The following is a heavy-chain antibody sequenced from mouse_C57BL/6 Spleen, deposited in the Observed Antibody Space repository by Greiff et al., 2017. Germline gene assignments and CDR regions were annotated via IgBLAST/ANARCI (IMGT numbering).Heavy chain of an antibody. Sequence: QVQLQQSGAELVKPGASVTMSCKASGYTFTSYWITWVKQRPGQGLEWIGDIYPGSGSTNYNEKFKSKATLTVDTSSSTAYMQLSSLTSEDSAVYYCARGGYWDGYYSLFAYWGQGTLVTVSA. V-gene: IGHV1-55*01. CDR1: GYTFTSYW. D-gene: IGHD2-3*01. CDR3: ARGGYWDGYYSLFAY. CDR2: IYPGSGST. J-gene: IGHJ3*01.